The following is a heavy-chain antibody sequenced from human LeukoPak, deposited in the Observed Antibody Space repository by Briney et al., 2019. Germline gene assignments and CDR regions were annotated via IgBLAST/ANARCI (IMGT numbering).Heavy chain of an antibody. CDR2: IDYSGTS. CDR1: GDSISSSSYY. Sequence: PSETLSLTCTVSGDSISSSSYYWAWIRQPPGKGLEWIGSIDYSGTSYYNPSLKTRVSISVDTSKNQFSLKLSSVTATDTAVYYCARQKHYYDSSGYYFLYYFDYWGQGTLVTVSS. CDR3: ARQKHYYDSSGYYFLYYFDY. D-gene: IGHD3-22*01. J-gene: IGHJ4*02. V-gene: IGHV4-39*01.